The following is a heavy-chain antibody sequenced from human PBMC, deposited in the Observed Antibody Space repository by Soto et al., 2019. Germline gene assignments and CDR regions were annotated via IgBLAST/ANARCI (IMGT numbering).Heavy chain of an antibody. CDR2: IISSSSTL. Sequence: GGSLRLSCAASGFTFSSYSMNWVRQAPGKGLEWVSYIISSSSTLYYADSVKGRFTISRDNAKNSLYLQMNSLRAEDTAVYYCARDYYDSSGYAYWGQGTLVTVSS. CDR3: ARDYYDSSGYAY. J-gene: IGHJ4*02. V-gene: IGHV3-48*01. D-gene: IGHD3-22*01. CDR1: GFTFSSYS.